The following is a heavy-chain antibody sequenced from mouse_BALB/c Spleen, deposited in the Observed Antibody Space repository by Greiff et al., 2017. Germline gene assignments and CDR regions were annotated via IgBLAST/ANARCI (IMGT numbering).Heavy chain of an antibody. Sequence: VQLQQPGAELVMPGASVKMSCKASGYTFTDYWMHWVKQRPGQGLEWIGAIDTSDSYTSYNQKFKGKATLTVDESSSTAYMQLSSLTSEDSAVYYCARAGYDGYYEGYFDVWGAGTTVTVSS. J-gene: IGHJ1*01. V-gene: IGHV1-69*01. D-gene: IGHD2-3*01. CDR2: IDTSDSYT. CDR1: GYTFTDYW. CDR3: ARAGYDGYYEGYFDV.